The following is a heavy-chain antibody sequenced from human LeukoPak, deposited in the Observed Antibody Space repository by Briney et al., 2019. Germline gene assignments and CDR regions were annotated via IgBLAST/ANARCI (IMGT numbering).Heavy chain of an antibody. J-gene: IGHJ4*02. Sequence: PSETLSLTCAVSGGSMRDYYWSWIRQPPGKGREWIGNLYYSGSTNYNPSLKSRVTISVDTSKNQFSLKVRSVTAADTAVYYCARGFGYYDVLTAFWGQGTLVTVSS. CDR3: ARGFGYYDVLTAF. D-gene: IGHD3-9*01. CDR1: GGSMRDYY. CDR2: LYYSGST. V-gene: IGHV4-59*01.